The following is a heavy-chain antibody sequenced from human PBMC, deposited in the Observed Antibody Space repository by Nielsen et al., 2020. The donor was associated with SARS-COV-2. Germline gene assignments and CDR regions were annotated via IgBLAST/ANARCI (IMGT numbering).Heavy chain of an antibody. J-gene: IGHJ4*02. CDR2: IYSGGST. Sequence: GVLKISCAASGFTVSANYMSWVRQSAGKGLEWVSVIYSGGSTYYADSVKGRFTISRDNSKNTLYLQINNLRGEDSAVYYCARGQKRGFDYWGQGTLVTVSS. D-gene: IGHD3-10*01. V-gene: IGHV3-53*01. CDR1: GFTVSANY. CDR3: ARGQKRGFDY.